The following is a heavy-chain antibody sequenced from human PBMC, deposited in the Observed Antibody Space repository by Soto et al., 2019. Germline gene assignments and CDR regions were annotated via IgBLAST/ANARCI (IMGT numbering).Heavy chain of an antibody. J-gene: IGHJ4*01. Sequence: EVQLVESGGGLVQPGGSLRLSCAASGFTFSNYWMTWVRQAPGKGLEWVANIRQDGYEKYYVDSVKGRFTISRDNAKSSLYLHMDSLRVEDTAVYYCAMDAQQLIWGQGTLVTLSS. CDR3: AMDAQQLI. CDR1: GFTFSNYW. V-gene: IGHV3-7*04. D-gene: IGHD6-13*01. CDR2: IRQDGYEK.